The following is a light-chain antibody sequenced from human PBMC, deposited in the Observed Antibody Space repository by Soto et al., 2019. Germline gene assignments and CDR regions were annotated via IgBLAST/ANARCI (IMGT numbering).Light chain of an antibody. CDR1: QSITGY. V-gene: IGKV1-39*01. Sequence: SVGDRVMITCRASQSITGYLNWYQQKPGKAPKLLXXAASXLQSGVPSRFSGSGSGTDFTLTISSLQPEDFATYFCQQSQNIPYTFGQGTKLEIK. CDR3: QQSQNIPYT. J-gene: IGKJ2*01. CDR2: AAS.